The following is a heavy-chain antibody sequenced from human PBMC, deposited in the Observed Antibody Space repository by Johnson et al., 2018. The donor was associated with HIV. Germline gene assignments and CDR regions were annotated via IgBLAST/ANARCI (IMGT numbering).Heavy chain of an antibody. Sequence: VQLVESGGGLVQPGRSLRLSCAASGFTVSSNYMSWVRQAPGKGLECVSGINWNGGSTGYADSVKGRFTISRDNSKNTLYLQMNSLKTEDTAVYYCTTAFQIMVTTGAFDIWGQGTMVTVSS. J-gene: IGHJ3*02. V-gene: IGHV3-23*04. CDR3: TTAFQIMVTTGAFDI. D-gene: IGHD4-17*01. CDR1: GFTVSSNY. CDR2: INWNGGST.